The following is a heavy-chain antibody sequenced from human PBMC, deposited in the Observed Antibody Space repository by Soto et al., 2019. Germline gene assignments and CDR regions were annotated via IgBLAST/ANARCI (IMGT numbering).Heavy chain of an antibody. CDR3: ARSPPYYDFWSGYYDYFDY. V-gene: IGHV4-59*08. J-gene: IGHJ4*02. CDR2: IYYSGST. CDR1: GGSISSYY. Sequence: ASETLSLTCTVSGGSISSYYWSWIRQPPGKGLEWIGYIYYSGSTNYNPSLKSRVTISVDTSKNQFSLKLSSVTAADTAVYYCARSPPYYDFWSGYYDYFDYWGQGTLVPVSS. D-gene: IGHD3-3*01.